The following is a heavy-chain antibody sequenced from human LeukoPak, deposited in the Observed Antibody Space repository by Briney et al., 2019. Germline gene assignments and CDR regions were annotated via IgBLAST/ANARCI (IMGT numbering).Heavy chain of an antibody. Sequence: PSETLSLTCTVSGYSISSGYYWGWIRQPPGKGLEWIGSIYHSGSTYYNPSLKSRVTISVDTSKNQFSLKLSSVTAADTAVYYCATRLRDDWRFGELLSTRVFDYWGQGTLVTVSS. J-gene: IGHJ4*02. CDR2: IYHSGST. D-gene: IGHD3-10*01. CDR3: ATRLRDDWRFGELLSTRVFDY. CDR1: GYSISSGYY. V-gene: IGHV4-38-2*02.